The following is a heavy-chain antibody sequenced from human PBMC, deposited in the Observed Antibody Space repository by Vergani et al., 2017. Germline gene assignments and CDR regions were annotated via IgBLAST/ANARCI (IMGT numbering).Heavy chain of an antibody. J-gene: IGHJ4*02. CDR1: GFTLSNYD. V-gene: IGHV3-30*02. Sequence: QVQLVESGGGVVQPGGSLRLSCATSGFTLSNYDMQWIRQGPGKGLEFVAFIQFDGSNQYHADSVKGRFTLSRDFSKNTLYLQMNSLRTDDTATYYCAKHFRGWGIDYWGQGTQVIVSS. CDR3: AKHFRGWGIDY. D-gene: IGHD3-16*01. CDR2: IQFDGSNQ.